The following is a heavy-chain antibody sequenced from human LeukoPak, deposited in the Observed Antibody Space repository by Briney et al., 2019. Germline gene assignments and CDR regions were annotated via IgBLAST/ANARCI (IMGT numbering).Heavy chain of an antibody. CDR2: INHSGST. J-gene: IGHJ4*02. CDR1: GGSFSGYY. Sequence: PSETLSLTCAVYGGSFSGYYWSWIRQPPGKGLEWIGEINHSGSTNYNPSLKSRVTISVDTSKNQFSLKLSSVTAADTAVYYCARGRGYSSSPWGYWGQGTLVTVSS. CDR3: ARGRGYSSSPWGY. V-gene: IGHV4-34*01. D-gene: IGHD6-13*01.